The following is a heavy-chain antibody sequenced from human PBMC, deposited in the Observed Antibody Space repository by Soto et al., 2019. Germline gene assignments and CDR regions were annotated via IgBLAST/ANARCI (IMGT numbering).Heavy chain of an antibody. CDR1: GGSITSDYSC. CDR2: IFDSWTT. V-gene: IGHV4-30-4*01. CDR3: ARGPSGDKVHS. D-gene: IGHD7-27*01. J-gene: IGHJ4*02. Sequence: QVQLQESGPGLVKPSQTLSLTCTVSGGSITSDYSCWSWIRQPPGGGLEWIGHIFDSWTTYTNPALRSLVALSLDTSKDHFSLTLSSVTAADTAVYYCARGPSGDKVHSWGQGALVTVSS.